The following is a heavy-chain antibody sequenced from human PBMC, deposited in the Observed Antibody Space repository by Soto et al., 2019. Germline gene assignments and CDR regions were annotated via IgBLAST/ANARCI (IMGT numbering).Heavy chain of an antibody. CDR3: AKNVQLPYYYYYGMDV. D-gene: IGHD1-26*01. V-gene: IGHV1-18*01. Sequence: ASVKVSCKASGYTFTKYGISWVRQAPGQGLEWMGWISGYNGNTNYAQKYQGRITMTIDTSTTTAYMELGSLTSDDTAVYYCAKNVQLPYYYYYGMDVWGQGTTVTVSS. CDR1: GYTFTKYG. CDR2: ISGYNGNT. J-gene: IGHJ6*02.